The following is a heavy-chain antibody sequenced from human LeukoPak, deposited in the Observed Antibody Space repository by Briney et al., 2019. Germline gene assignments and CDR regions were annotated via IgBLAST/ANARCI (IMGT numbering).Heavy chain of an antibody. V-gene: IGHV5-51*01. CDR2: IYPGDSDT. CDR1: GYYFTNYW. Sequence: GESLKISCKGSGYYFTNYWIGWVRQMPGKGLEWMGIIYPGDSDTSYSPSFQGQVTISADKSLSTAYLQWSSLKASDTAMYYCARRDYVWGSYKAFDIWGQGTMVTVSS. CDR3: ARRDYVWGSYKAFDI. D-gene: IGHD3-16*01. J-gene: IGHJ3*02.